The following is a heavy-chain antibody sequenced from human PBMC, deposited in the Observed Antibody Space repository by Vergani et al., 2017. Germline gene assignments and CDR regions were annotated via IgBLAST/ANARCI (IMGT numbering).Heavy chain of an antibody. CDR1: GCSISSGSYY. J-gene: IGHJ3*02. CDR2: IYTSGST. CDR3: ARDPKLGGAFDI. Sequence: QVQLQESGPGLVKPSQTLSPTSTVSGCSISSGSYYWSWIRQPAGKGLEWIGRIYTSGSTNYNPSLKSRVTISVDTSKNRFSLKLSSVTAADTAVYYCARDPKLGGAFDIWGQGTMVTVSS. D-gene: IGHD7-27*01. V-gene: IGHV4-61*02.